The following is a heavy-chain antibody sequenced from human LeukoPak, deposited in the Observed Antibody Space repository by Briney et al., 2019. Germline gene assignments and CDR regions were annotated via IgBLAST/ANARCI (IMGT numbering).Heavy chain of an antibody. Sequence: GGSLRLSCAASGFTVTSNYVSWVRQAPGKGLEWVAVIWYDGSNKYYADSVKGRFTISRDNSKNTLYLQMNSLRAEDTAVYYCARGAPDYGGNHDAFDIWGQGTMVTVSS. J-gene: IGHJ3*02. D-gene: IGHD4-17*01. CDR1: GFTVTSNY. CDR2: IWYDGSNK. CDR3: ARGAPDYGGNHDAFDI. V-gene: IGHV3-33*08.